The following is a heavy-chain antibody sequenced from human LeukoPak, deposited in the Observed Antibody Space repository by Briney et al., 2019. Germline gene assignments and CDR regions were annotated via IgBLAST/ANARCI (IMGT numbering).Heavy chain of an antibody. D-gene: IGHD1-14*01. CDR2: VGPSGART. J-gene: IGHJ4*02. Sequence: PGGTLRLSCAASGFTFSHHGMNWVRQAPGKGLEWVSGVGPSGARTYYADSVKGRFTVSRDNAKNSLYLQMNSLRAEDTAVYYCARGTLNIPGEHGAFDYWGQGTLVTVSS. CDR1: GFTFSHHG. V-gene: IGHV3-23*01. CDR3: ARGTLNIPGEHGAFDY.